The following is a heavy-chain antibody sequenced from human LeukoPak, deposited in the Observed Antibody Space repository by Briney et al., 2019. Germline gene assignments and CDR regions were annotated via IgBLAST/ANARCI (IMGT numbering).Heavy chain of an antibody. J-gene: IGHJ5*02. D-gene: IGHD5-12*01. CDR2: IYYSGST. CDR1: GGSISSYY. Sequence: NSSETLSLTCTVSGGSISSYYWRWIRQPPGKGLEWIGYIYYSGSTNYNPSLKSRVTISVDTSKKQFSLKLSSVPAADTAVYYCARIVATITNWFDPWGEGTLVTVSS. V-gene: IGHV4-59*01. CDR3: ARIVATITNWFDP.